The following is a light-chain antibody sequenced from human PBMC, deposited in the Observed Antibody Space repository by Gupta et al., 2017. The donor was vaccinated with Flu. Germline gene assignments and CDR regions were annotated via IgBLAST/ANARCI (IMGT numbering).Light chain of an antibody. CDR1: QNVINSY. CDR2: GAS. V-gene: IGKV3-20*01. CDR3: QQYGSSPT. J-gene: IGKJ1*01. Sequence: ENVLTQSPGTLSLSPGERATLSCRASQNVINSYLGWYQQRPGQAPRLLIYGASTRATGISDRFSGSRSGTDFTLTISRLQPEDFAMYYCQQYGSSPTFGQGTKVEIK.